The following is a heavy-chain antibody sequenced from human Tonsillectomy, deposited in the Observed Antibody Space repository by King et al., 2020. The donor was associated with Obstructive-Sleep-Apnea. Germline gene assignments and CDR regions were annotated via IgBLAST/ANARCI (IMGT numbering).Heavy chain of an antibody. CDR3: GKDVVGEGG. V-gene: IGHV3-74*01. J-gene: IGHJ4*02. Sequence: VQLVESGGGLVQPGGSLRLSCGASGFTFSSYLMHWARQAPGKGLVWVSRINSDGSTTNYADSVKGRFTISRDNAKNTLYLQMNSLRVDDTAVYYCGKDVVGEGGWGRGTLVTVSS. CDR1: GFTFSSYL. CDR2: INSDGSTT. D-gene: IGHD1-26*01.